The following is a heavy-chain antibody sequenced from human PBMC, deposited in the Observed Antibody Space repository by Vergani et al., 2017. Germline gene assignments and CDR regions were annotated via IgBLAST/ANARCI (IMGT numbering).Heavy chain of an antibody. CDR3: AKGGYSSGWYFSSGSEYFQH. CDR2: IYYSGST. J-gene: IGHJ1*01. V-gene: IGHV4-59*12. D-gene: IGHD6-19*01. CDR1: GGSISSYY. Sequence: QVQLQESGPGLVKPSETLSLTCTVSGGSISSYYWSWIRQPPGKGLEWIGYIYYSGSTNYNPSLKSRVTISVDTSKNQFSLKLSSVTAADPAVYYCAKGGYSSGWYFSSGSEYFQHWGQGTLVTVSS.